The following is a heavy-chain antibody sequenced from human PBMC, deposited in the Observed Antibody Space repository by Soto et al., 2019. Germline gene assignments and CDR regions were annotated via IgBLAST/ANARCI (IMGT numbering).Heavy chain of an antibody. CDR1: GFTFSSYA. CDR2: ISGSGGST. J-gene: IGHJ5*02. D-gene: IGHD1-26*01. V-gene: IGHV3-23*01. Sequence: GGSLRLSCAASGFTFSSYAMSWVRQAPGKGLEWVSAISGSGGSTYYADSVKGRFTISRDNSKNTLYLQMNSLRAEDTAVYYCASLGFGSSKDNWFDPWGQGTLVTVSS. CDR3: ASLGFGSSKDNWFDP.